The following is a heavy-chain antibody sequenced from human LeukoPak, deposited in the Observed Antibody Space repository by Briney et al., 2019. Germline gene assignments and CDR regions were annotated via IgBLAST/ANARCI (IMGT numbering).Heavy chain of an antibody. CDR2: ISWNSGSI. V-gene: IGHV3-9*01. J-gene: IGHJ4*02. CDR3: AKAGRGSRGYSYGYFDY. D-gene: IGHD5-18*01. Sequence: PGGSLRLSCAASGFTFDDYAMHWVRKAPGKGLEWVSGISWNSGSIGYADSEKGRFTISRVNAKNSLYLQMNSLRAEDTALYYCAKAGRGSRGYSYGYFDYWGQGTLVTVYS. CDR1: GFTFDDYA.